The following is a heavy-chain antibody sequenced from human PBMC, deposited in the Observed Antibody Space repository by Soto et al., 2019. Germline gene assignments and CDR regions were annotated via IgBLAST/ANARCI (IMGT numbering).Heavy chain of an antibody. D-gene: IGHD2-2*01. J-gene: IGHJ6*02. CDR1: GGTFSSYS. CDR2: IIPIFGTA. CDR3: AGPYIVVVPAAPPQPDYYYYYGMDV. Sequence: SVKVSCKASGGTFSSYSISGVRQAPGQGLEWMGGIIPIFGTANYAQKFQGRVTITADESTSTSYMELSSLRSEDTAVYYCAGPYIVVVPAAPPQPDYYYYYGMDVWGQGTTVTVSS. V-gene: IGHV1-69*13.